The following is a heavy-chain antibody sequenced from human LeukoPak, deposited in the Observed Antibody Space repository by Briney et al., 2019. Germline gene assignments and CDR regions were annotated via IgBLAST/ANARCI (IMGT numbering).Heavy chain of an antibody. Sequence: ASVKVSCKASGYTFTSYGISWVRQAPGQGLEWMGIINPSGGSTSYAQKFQGRVTMTRDMSTSTVYMELSSLRSEDTAVYYCARESSSGNDAFDIWGQGTMVTVSS. D-gene: IGHD6-6*01. V-gene: IGHV1-46*01. CDR3: ARESSSGNDAFDI. J-gene: IGHJ3*02. CDR1: GYTFTSYG. CDR2: INPSGGST.